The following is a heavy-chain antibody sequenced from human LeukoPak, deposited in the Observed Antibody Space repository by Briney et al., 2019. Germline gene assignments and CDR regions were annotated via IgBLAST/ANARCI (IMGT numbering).Heavy chain of an antibody. CDR2: ISSRSDYI. CDR1: GFTFSSYS. J-gene: IGHJ3*02. V-gene: IGHV3-21*01. Sequence: PGGSLRLSCAASGFTFSSYSMNWVRQAPGKGLEWVSSISSRSDYIYYADSLKGRFTISGDNAKNSLYLQMNSLRAGDTAVYYCAREEGGAGLYGFDIWGQGTMVTVSS. D-gene: IGHD1-26*01. CDR3: AREEGGAGLYGFDI.